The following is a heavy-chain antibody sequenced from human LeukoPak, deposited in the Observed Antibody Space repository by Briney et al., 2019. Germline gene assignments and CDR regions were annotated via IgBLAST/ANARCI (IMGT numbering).Heavy chain of an antibody. CDR2: MNPNSGNT. Sequence: ASVKVSCKASGYTFTSYDINWVRQATGQGLERMGWMNPNSGNTGYAQKFQGRVTMTRNTSISTAYMELSSLRSEDTAVYYCAREYYDFWSGYYTLDVWGQGTLVTVSS. D-gene: IGHD3-3*01. CDR3: AREYYDFWSGYYTLDV. CDR1: GYTFTSYD. V-gene: IGHV1-8*01. J-gene: IGHJ4*02.